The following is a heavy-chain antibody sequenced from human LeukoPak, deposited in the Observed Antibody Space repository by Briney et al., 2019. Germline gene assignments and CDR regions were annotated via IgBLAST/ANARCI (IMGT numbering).Heavy chain of an antibody. D-gene: IGHD2-2*01. J-gene: IGHJ6*02. CDR1: GSTFTGYY. CDR3: TRATSVVVPAADHYYYGMDV. CDR2: INPNSGGT. Sequence: GASVKVSCKASGSTFTGYYMHWVRQAPGQGLEWMGWINPNSGGTDYAQKFQGRVTMTRDTSLSTAYMELSRLRSDDTAVYYCTRATSVVVPAADHYYYGMDVWGQGTTVTASS. V-gene: IGHV1-2*02.